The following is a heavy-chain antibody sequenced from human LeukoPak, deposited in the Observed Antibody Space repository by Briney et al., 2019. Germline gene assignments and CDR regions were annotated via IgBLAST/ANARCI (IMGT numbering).Heavy chain of an antibody. CDR3: ANAIAVAAKIDY. CDR1: GFTFSSYA. V-gene: IGHV3-30-3*01. J-gene: IGHJ4*02. D-gene: IGHD6-19*01. Sequence: QSGGSLRLSCAASGFTFSSYAMHWVRQAPGKGLEWVAVISYDGSNKYYADSVKGRFTISRDNSKNTLYLQMNSLRAEDTAVYYCANAIAVAAKIDYWGQGTLVTVSS. CDR2: ISYDGSNK.